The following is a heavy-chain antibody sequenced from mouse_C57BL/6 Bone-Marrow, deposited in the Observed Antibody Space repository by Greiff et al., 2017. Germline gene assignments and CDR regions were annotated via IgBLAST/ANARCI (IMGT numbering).Heavy chain of an antibody. V-gene: IGHV5-6*02. D-gene: IGHD1-1*01. J-gene: IGHJ2*01. Sequence: DVMLVESGGDLVKPGGSLKLSCAASGFTFSSYGMSWVRQTPDKRLEWVATISSGGSYTYYPDSVKGRFTISRDNAKNTLYLQMSSLKSEDTAMYYCARRGYGPYYFDYWGQGTTLTVSS. CDR2: ISSGGSYT. CDR3: ARRGYGPYYFDY. CDR1: GFTFSSYG.